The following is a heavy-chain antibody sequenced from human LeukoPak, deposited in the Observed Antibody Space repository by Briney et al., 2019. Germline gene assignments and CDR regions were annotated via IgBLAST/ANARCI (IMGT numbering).Heavy chain of an antibody. J-gene: IGHJ4*02. V-gene: IGHV3-23*01. CDR1: GFTFISYA. CDR2: ISGSGGST. D-gene: IGHD3-10*01. Sequence: PGGSLRLSCAASGFTFISYAMSWVRQAPGKGLEWVSAISGSGGSTYYAGSVKGRFTISRDNSKNTLYLQMNSLRAEDTAVYYCAKSISGILNLYFDYWGQGTLVTVSS. CDR3: AKSISGILNLYFDY.